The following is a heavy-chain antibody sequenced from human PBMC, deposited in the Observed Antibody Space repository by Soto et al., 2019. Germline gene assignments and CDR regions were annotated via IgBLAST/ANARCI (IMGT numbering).Heavy chain of an antibody. V-gene: IGHV1-3*01. D-gene: IGHD3-10*01. CDR2: INAGNGNT. CDR1: GYTFTSYA. J-gene: IGHJ6*02. CDR3: ARWPLLWGDV. Sequence: QVQLVQSGAEVKKPGASVKVSCKASGYTFTSYALHWVRQAPGQRLEWMGWINAGNGNTKYSQKFQGRVTITRDTSASTAYMGLSRLRSEDTAVYYCARWPLLWGDVWGQGTTVTVSS.